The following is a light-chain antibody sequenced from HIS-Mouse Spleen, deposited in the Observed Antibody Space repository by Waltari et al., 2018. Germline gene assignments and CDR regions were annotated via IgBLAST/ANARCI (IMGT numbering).Light chain of an antibody. CDR2: RNN. CDR3: AAWDDSLSAVV. Sequence: QSVLTQPPSASGTPGQRVTISCSGSSSNIGSNYGYWYQQLPGTAPKLRIYRNNQRPSGVPDRFSGSKSGTSASLAISGLRSEDEADYYCAAWDDSLSAVVFGGGTKLTVL. CDR1: SSNIGSNY. J-gene: IGLJ2*01. V-gene: IGLV1-47*01.